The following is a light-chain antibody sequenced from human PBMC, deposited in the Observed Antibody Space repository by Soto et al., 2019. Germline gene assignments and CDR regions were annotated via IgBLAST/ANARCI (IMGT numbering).Light chain of an antibody. Sequence: EVVLAQSTGTLSLSPGERATLSCRASQTVGTTYLAWYQHKPGQAPRLLIYGASTRATGIPDRFSGSRSGTDFTLTISRLEPEDFAVYFCQLYGSSRWTFGQGTKVAI. CDR2: GAS. J-gene: IGKJ1*01. V-gene: IGKV3-20*01. CDR1: QTVGTTY. CDR3: QLYGSSRWT.